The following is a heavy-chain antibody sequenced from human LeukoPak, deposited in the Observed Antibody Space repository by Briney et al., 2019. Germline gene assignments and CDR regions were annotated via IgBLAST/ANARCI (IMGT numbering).Heavy chain of an antibody. CDR3: ARGKYCSSTSCPYYYYYMDV. V-gene: IGHV4-30-4*01. J-gene: IGHJ6*03. CDR1: GGSISSGGYY. D-gene: IGHD2-2*01. CDR2: IYYSGST. Sequence: PSQTLSLTCTVSGGSISSGGYYWSWIRQPPGEGLEWIGYIYYSGSTYYNPSLKSRVTISVDTSKNQFSLKLSSVTAADTAVYYCARGKYCSSTSCPYYYYYMDVWGKGTTVTVSS.